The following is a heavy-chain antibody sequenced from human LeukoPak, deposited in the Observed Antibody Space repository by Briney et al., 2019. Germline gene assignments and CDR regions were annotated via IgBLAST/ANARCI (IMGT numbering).Heavy chain of an antibody. D-gene: IGHD3-22*01. J-gene: IGHJ4*02. CDR3: ARDGYYDSSGYYYDY. CDR1: GGSISIYY. CDR2: IYTSGST. Sequence: SETLSLTCTVCGGSISIYYWSWIRQPAGKGLEWIGRIYTSGSTNYNPSLKSRVTMSVDTSRNQFSLKLSSVTAADTAVYYCARDGYYDSSGYYYDYWGQGTLVTVSS. V-gene: IGHV4-4*07.